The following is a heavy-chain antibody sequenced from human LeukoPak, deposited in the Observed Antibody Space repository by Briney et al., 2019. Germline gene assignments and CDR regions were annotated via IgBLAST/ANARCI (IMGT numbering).Heavy chain of an antibody. CDR3: ARDRGGNTAGFDS. V-gene: IGHV3-43*01. CDR2: VSWDGGSV. D-gene: IGHD4-23*01. Sequence: GGSLRLSCAASGFSFGDYSTHWVRQRPGKGLEWVSLVSWDGGSVYYADSVRGRFTISRDNMKDSLFLQMKSLKTEDTAFYFCARDRGGNTAGFDSWGQGTLVTVSS. J-gene: IGHJ4*02. CDR1: GFSFGDYS.